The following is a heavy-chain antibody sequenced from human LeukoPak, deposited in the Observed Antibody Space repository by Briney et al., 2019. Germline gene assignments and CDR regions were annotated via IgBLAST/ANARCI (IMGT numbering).Heavy chain of an antibody. V-gene: IGHV4-34*01. J-gene: IGHJ5*02. CDR3: AREEIRSWFDP. Sequence: SETLSLTCAVYGGSFSGYYWSWVRQPPGKGLEWIGEINHSGGTNYNPSLKSRVTISVDTSKNQFSLKPSSVTAADTAVYYCAREEIRSWFDPWGQGTLVTVSS. D-gene: IGHD5-24*01. CDR1: GGSFSGYY. CDR2: INHSGGT.